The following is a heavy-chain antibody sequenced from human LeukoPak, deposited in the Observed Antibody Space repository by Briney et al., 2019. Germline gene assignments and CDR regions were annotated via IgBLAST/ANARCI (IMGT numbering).Heavy chain of an antibody. CDR2: INPNSGGT. Sequence: ASVKVSCKASGYTFTGYYMHWVRQAPGQGLEWMGWINPNSGGTNYAQKFQDRVTMTRDMSTSTVYMELSSLRSEDTAVYYCARDRANYYDSSGYSSPFPYAFDIWGQGTMVTVSS. CDR3: ARDRANYYDSSGYSSPFPYAFDI. J-gene: IGHJ3*02. D-gene: IGHD3-22*01. CDR1: GYTFTGYY. V-gene: IGHV1-2*02.